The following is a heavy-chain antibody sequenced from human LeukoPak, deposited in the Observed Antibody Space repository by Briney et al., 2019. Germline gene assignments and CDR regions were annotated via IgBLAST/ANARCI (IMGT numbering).Heavy chain of an antibody. V-gene: IGHV4-38-2*02. J-gene: IGHJ5*02. CDR1: GYSISSGYY. CDR2: IHHSGGT. D-gene: IGHD2-15*01. CDR3: ARERGYCSGGSCNWFDP. Sequence: PSETLSLTCTVSGYSISSGYYWGWIRQPPGKGLEWIESIHHSGGTYYKASLKSRVTITVDTSKNQFSLKLSSVTAADTAVYYCARERGYCSGGSCNWFDPWGQGTLVTVSS.